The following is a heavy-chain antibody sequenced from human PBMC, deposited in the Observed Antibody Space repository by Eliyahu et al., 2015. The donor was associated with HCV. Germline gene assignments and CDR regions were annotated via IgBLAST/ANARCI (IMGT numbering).Heavy chain of an antibody. D-gene: IGHD3-22*01. Sequence: EVQLLESGGGLVQRGGSLRLSCAASGFTFNNXAMNWVRQGPGKGLEWISVISSDSGTIYYAESVKGRFTVSRDNSKSTLYLQMNSLRAEDTAIYYCAKYYYDNSAYIAGARWFDPWGQGTLVTVSS. CDR2: ISSDSGTI. J-gene: IGHJ5*02. V-gene: IGHV3-23*01. CDR3: AKYYYDNSAYIAGARWFDP. CDR1: GFTFNNXA.